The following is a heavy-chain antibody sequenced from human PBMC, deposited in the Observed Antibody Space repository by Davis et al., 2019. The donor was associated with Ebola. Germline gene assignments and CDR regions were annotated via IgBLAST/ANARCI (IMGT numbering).Heavy chain of an antibody. D-gene: IGHD4/OR15-4a*01. CDR2: IYYSGST. CDR3: ARLTPRYYYYGMDV. CDR1: GGSISSYY. V-gene: IGHV4-59*01. J-gene: IGHJ6*02. Sequence: SETLSLTCTVSGGSISSYYWSWIRQPPGKGLEWIGYIYYSGSTNYNPSLKSRVTISVDTSKNQFSLKLSSVTAADTAVYYCARLTPRYYYYGMDVWGQGTLVTVSS.